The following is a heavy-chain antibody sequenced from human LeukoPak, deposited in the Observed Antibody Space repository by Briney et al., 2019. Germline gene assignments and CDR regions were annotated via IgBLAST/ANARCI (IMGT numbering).Heavy chain of an antibody. Sequence: GRSLRLSCAASGFTFSSYAMHWVRQAPGKGLEWVAVISYDGSNKYYADSVKGRFTISRDNSKNTLYLQMNSLRAEDTAVYYCAKVGGYDYGDYVIRSAFDIWGQGTMVTVSS. CDR3: AKVGGYDYGDYVIRSAFDI. V-gene: IGHV3-30*04. CDR2: ISYDGSNK. CDR1: GFTFSSYA. D-gene: IGHD4-17*01. J-gene: IGHJ3*02.